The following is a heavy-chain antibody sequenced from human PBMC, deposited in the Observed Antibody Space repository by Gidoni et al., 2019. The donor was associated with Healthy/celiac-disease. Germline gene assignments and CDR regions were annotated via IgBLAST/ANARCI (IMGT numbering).Heavy chain of an antibody. CDR1: GFTFSSYA. CDR3: AKDRGDHNTIFGVVLYYFDY. V-gene: IGHV3-23*01. J-gene: IGHJ4*02. CDR2: ISGSGGST. Sequence: EVQLLESGGGLVQPGGSLRLSCAPSGFTFSSYAMSGVREAPGKGLEWVSAISGSGGSTYYADSVKGRFTISRDNSKNTLYLQMNSLRAEDTAVYYCAKDRGDHNTIFGVVLYYFDYWGQGTLVTVSS. D-gene: IGHD3-3*01.